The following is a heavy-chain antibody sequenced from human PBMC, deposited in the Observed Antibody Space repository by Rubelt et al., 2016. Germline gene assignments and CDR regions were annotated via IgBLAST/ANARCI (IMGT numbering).Heavy chain of an antibody. Sequence: QVQLQQWGAGLLKPSETLFLPCAVYGGSFSGYYWNWIRQPPGKGLEWIGQISHSGSTNYNPSLKSRVTMSVDTSKNPFSLKLSPVTAADTAVYYCARTQMISFGGPIVIPWATDFWGHGILVTVSS. CDR3: ARTQMISFGGPIVIPWATDF. J-gene: IGHJ4*01. V-gene: IGHV4-34*01. CDR1: GGSFSGYY. D-gene: IGHD3-16*02. CDR2: ISHSGST.